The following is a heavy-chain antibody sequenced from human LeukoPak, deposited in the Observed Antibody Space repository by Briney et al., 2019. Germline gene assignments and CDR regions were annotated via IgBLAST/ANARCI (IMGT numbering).Heavy chain of an antibody. CDR1: GFTFSRFS. CDR3: AKDLSQWSFTSVFDY. Sequence: GGSLRLSCAASGFTFSRFSMNWVRQAPGQGLEWVSYISSSGSTIYYADSVKGRFTISRDNSKNTLYLQMNSLRAEDTAVYYCAKDLSQWSFTSVFDYWGQGTLVTVSS. CDR2: ISSSGSTI. J-gene: IGHJ4*02. V-gene: IGHV3-48*01. D-gene: IGHD6-19*01.